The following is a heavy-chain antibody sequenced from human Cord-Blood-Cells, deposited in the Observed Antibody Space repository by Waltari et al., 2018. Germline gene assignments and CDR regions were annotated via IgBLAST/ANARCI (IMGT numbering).Heavy chain of an antibody. V-gene: IGHV3-23*01. Sequence: EVQLLVSGGGLVQPGGSLRLSCAASGFTFSSYAMSCVRQAPGKGLEWVSDISGSGGSTYYADSVKGRFTISRDNSKNTLYLQMNSLRAEDTAVYYCAKDLVGYSSSWDYWGQGTLVTVSS. J-gene: IGHJ4*02. CDR1: GFTFSSYA. D-gene: IGHD6-13*01. CDR2: ISGSGGST. CDR3: AKDLVGYSSSWDY.